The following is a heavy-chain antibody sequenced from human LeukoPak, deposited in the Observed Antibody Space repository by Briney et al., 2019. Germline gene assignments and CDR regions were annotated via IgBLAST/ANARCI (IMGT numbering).Heavy chain of an antibody. V-gene: IGHV4-39*01. Sequence: PLETLSLTCTVSGGSISSSSYYWGWIRQPPGKGLEWIGSIYYSGSTYYNPSLKSRVTISVDTSKNQFSLKLSSVTAADTAVYYCARHYPRIAVAGGWGQGTLVTVSS. CDR1: GGSISSSSYY. CDR2: IYYSGST. J-gene: IGHJ4*02. CDR3: ARHYPRIAVAGG. D-gene: IGHD6-19*01.